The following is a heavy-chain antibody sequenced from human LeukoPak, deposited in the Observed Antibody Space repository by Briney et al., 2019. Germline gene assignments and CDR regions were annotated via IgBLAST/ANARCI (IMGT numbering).Heavy chain of an antibody. CDR2: IYHSGST. CDR3: ARALIYDSRPSPRSSRQGYYYGMDV. CDR1: GGSISSSNW. D-gene: IGHD2-8*01. J-gene: IGHJ6*02. V-gene: IGHV4-4*02. Sequence: PSGTLSLTCAVSGGSISSSNWWSWVRQPPGKGLEWIGEIYHSGSTNYNPSLKSRVAISVDKSKNQFSLKLSSVTAADTAVYYCARALIYDSRPSPRSSRQGYYYGMDVWGQGTTVTVSS.